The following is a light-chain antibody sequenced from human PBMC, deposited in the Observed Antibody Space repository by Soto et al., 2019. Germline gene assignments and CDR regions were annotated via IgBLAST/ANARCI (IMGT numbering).Light chain of an antibody. CDR1: QSVSSN. CDR3: QQYNNWPPIT. V-gene: IGKV3-15*01. CDR2: GAS. Sequence: EIVMTQSPAPLSVSPGERATLSCRXSQSVSSNLAWYQQKPGQAPRLLIYGASTRATGIPARFSGSGSGTEFTLTISSLQSEDFAVYYCQQYNNWPPITLGQGTRLEIK. J-gene: IGKJ5*01.